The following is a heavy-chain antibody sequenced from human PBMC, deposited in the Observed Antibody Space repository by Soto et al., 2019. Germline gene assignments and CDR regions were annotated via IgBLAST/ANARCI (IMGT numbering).Heavy chain of an antibody. CDR1: GDSINNSHW. CDR3: ARAVNSSPAGGPNWFDP. J-gene: IGHJ5*02. V-gene: IGHV4-4*02. CDR2: TYHSGTT. D-gene: IGHD6-13*01. Sequence: QVQLQESGPGLVQPSGTLSLTCAVSGDSINNSHWWSWVRQTPGKGLEWIAETYHSGTTNYNPSLKTRFTISIDKAKNQFSLKMNSLTAADTAVYYCARAVNSSPAGGPNWFDPWGQGTPVTVSS.